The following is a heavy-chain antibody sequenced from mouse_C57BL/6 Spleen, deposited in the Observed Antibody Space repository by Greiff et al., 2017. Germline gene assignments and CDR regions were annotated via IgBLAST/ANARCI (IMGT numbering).Heavy chain of an antibody. V-gene: IGHV1-82*01. CDR1: GYAFSSSW. Sequence: QVQLQQSGPELVKPGASVKISCKASGYAFSSSWMNWVKQRPGKGLEWIGRIYPGDGDTNYNGKFKGKATLTADKSSSTAYMQLSSLTSEDSAVYFCASYYDYEAWFAYRGQGTLVTVSA. CDR2: IYPGDGDT. D-gene: IGHD2-4*01. J-gene: IGHJ3*01. CDR3: ASYYDYEAWFAY.